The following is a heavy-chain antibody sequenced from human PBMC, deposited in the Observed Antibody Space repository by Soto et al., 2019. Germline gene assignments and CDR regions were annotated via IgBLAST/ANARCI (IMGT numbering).Heavy chain of an antibody. CDR3: AKSGFVVVPSYYYYMDV. CDR2: ISGSGGST. V-gene: IGHV3-23*01. Sequence: GGSLRLSCAASGFTFSSYAMSWVRQAPGKGLEWVSAISGSGGSTYYADSVKGRFTISRDNSKNTLYLQMNSLRAEDTAVYYCAKSGFVVVPSYYYYMDVWGKGTTVTVSS. D-gene: IGHD2-2*01. CDR1: GFTFSSYA. J-gene: IGHJ6*03.